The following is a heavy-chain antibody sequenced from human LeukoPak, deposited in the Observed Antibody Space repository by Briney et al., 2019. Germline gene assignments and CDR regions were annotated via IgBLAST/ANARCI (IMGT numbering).Heavy chain of an antibody. CDR2: IYHSGST. CDR1: GYAISSGYF. D-gene: IGHD3-10*01. Sequence: SETLSLTCSVSGYAISSGYFWGWIRQPPGKGLEWIGTIYHSGSTYYNPSLKSRVTISVDTSKNQFSLKLSSVTAADTAVYYCARGITMVRGVTHFDYWGQGTLVTVSS. V-gene: IGHV4-38-2*02. J-gene: IGHJ4*02. CDR3: ARGITMVRGVTHFDY.